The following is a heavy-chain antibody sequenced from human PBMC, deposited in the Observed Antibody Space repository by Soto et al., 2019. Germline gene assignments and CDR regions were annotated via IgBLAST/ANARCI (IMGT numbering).Heavy chain of an antibody. J-gene: IGHJ4*02. CDR1: GFTFRKYG. CDR3: ARYNSGHSDY. CDR2: IWFDGSQT. Sequence: QVYLVQSGGGVVQPGRSLRLSCAASGFTFRKYGMHWVRQAPGKGLEWVSVIWFDGSQTYYADSVKGRFTVSRDNSNRVLFLQMDNLRAEDTAIYYCARYNSGHSDYWGQGTLVTVSP. V-gene: IGHV3-33*01. D-gene: IGHD1-26*01.